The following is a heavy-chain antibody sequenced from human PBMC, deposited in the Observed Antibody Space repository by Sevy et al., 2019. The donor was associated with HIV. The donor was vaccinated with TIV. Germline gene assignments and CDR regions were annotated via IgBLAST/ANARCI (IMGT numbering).Heavy chain of an antibody. CDR3: TSDSLAGEAQLDGGGYYYYYYGLDV. D-gene: IGHD6-13*01. V-gene: IGHV3-15*01. CDR2: IKSKTDGGTT. J-gene: IGHJ6*02. Sequence: GGSLRLSCAASGFTFSNAWLTWVRQAPGKGLEWAGRIKSKTDGGTTDYAATMEGRFTISRDDSKNTRYLQMNSQKTEDTAVYYCTSDSLAGEAQLDGGGYYYYYYGLDVWGQGTTVTVSS. CDR1: GFTFSNAW.